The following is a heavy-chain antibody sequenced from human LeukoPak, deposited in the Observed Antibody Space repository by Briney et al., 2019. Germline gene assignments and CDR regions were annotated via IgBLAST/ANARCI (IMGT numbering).Heavy chain of an antibody. CDR1: GFTFSSYG. D-gene: IGHD3-16*01. CDR2: IQYDGSNQ. Sequence: PGGSLRLSCEASGFTFSSYGIHWVRQAPGKGLEWVTFIQYDGSNQYYADSVKGRFTVSRDNSKNMVYLQLNSLRPDDTAIYYCAKKKLWDVFDTWGQGTMVTVSS. J-gene: IGHJ3*02. V-gene: IGHV3-30*02. CDR3: AKKKLWDVFDT.